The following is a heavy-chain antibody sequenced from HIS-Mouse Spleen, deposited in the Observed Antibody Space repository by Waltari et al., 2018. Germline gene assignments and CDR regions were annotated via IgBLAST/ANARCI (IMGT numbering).Heavy chain of an antibody. CDR3: AREIPYSSSWYDWYFDL. Sequence: QLQLQESGPGLVKPSETLSLTCTVCGGPISSSSYSWGRIRQPPGKGLEWIGSISYSGSTYYNPSLKSRVTISVDTSKNQFSLKLSSVTAADTAVYYCAREIPYSSSWYDWYFDLWGRGTLVTVSS. J-gene: IGHJ2*01. CDR1: GGPISSSSYS. V-gene: IGHV4-39*07. D-gene: IGHD6-13*01. CDR2: ISYSGST.